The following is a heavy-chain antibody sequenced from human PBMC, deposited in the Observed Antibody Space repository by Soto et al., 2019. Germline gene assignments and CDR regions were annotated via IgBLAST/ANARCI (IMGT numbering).Heavy chain of an antibody. D-gene: IGHD3-10*01. Sequence: GGSLRLSCAASGFTFRSYDMSWVRQAPGKGLEWVSGINSDGSSTSYADSLKGRFTISRDNAKNTLYLQMNSLRAEDTAVYYCARVGAPGTDYYYYMDVWGKGTTVTVSS. CDR3: ARVGAPGTDYYYYMDV. CDR2: INSDGSST. V-gene: IGHV3-74*01. J-gene: IGHJ6*03. CDR1: GFTFRSYD.